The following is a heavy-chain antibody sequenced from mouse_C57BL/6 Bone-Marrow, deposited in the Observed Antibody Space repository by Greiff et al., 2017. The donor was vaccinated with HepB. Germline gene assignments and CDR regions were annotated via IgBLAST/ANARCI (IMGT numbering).Heavy chain of an antibody. D-gene: IGHD2-2*01. J-gene: IGHJ3*01. V-gene: IGHV1-42*01. CDR2: INPSTGGT. CDR3: ARSGIYYGYDVGSWFAY. CDR1: GYSFTGYY. Sequence: EVKLMESGPELVKPGASVKISCKASGYSFTGYYMNWVKQSPEKSLEWIGEINPSTGGTTYNQKFKAKATLTVDKSSSTAYMQLKSLTSEDSAVYYCARSGIYYGYDVGSWFAYWGQGTLVTVSA.